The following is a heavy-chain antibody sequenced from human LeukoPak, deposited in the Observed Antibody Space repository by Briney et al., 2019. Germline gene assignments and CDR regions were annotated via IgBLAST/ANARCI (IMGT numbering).Heavy chain of an antibody. Sequence: GGSLRLSCAASGFTFSSYSMYWVRQAPGKGLEWVSSISSSSSHKYYADSVKGRFTISRDNAKSSLYLQMNSLRAEDTAVYVCARETGPFDYWGQGTLVTVSS. CDR1: GFTFSSYS. D-gene: IGHD1-1*01. CDR3: ARETGPFDY. V-gene: IGHV3-21*06. CDR2: ISSSSSHK. J-gene: IGHJ4*02.